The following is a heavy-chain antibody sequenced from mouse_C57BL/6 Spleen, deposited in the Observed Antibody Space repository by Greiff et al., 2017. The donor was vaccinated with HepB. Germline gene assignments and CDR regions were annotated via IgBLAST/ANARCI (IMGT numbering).Heavy chain of an antibody. Sequence: QVQLKQPGAELVKPGASVKLSCKASGYTFTSYWMQWVKQRPGQGLEWIGEIDPSDSYTNYNQKFKGKATLTVDTSSSTAYMQLSSLTSEDSAVYYCASTLALRYWYFDVWGTGTTVTVSS. D-gene: IGHD1-1*01. CDR1: GYTFTSYW. V-gene: IGHV1-50*01. J-gene: IGHJ1*03. CDR2: IDPSDSYT. CDR3: ASTLALRYWYFDV.